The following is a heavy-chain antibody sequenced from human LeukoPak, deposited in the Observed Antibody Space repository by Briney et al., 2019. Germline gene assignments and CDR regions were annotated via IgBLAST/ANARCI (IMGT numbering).Heavy chain of an antibody. CDR2: ISGYNGNP. Sequence: ASVKVSCKTSGYTFTNYGISWVRQAPGQGLEWMGWISGYNGNPRYAQKVQGGVTMTTDTSTNTAYMEVNSLRSDDTAIYYCARDPSLAVAGIRLFDYWGQGTLVIVSS. CDR3: ARDPSLAVAGIRLFDY. D-gene: IGHD6-19*01. V-gene: IGHV1-18*01. CDR1: GYTFTNYG. J-gene: IGHJ4*02.